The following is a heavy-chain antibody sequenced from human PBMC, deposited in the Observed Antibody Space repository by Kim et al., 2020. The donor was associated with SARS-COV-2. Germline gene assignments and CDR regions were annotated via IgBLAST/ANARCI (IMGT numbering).Heavy chain of an antibody. CDR3: TRCPRTTFAIWDTFD. CDR2: IRSKANSYAT. CDR1: GFTFSGSA. D-gene: IGHD1-1*01. J-gene: IGHJ3*02. Sequence: GGSLRLSCAASGFTFSGSAMHWVRQASGKGLEWVGRIRSKANSYATTYAASVKGRFTIFREDSKTPAYLQMNSLKTEDTAVYSCTRCPRTTFAIWDTFD. V-gene: IGHV3-73*01.